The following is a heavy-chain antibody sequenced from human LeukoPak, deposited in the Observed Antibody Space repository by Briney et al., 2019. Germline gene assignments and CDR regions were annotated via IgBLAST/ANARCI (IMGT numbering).Heavy chain of an antibody. CDR1: GFTFDDYT. V-gene: IGHV3-43*01. D-gene: IGHD3-3*01. Sequence: GGSLRLSCAASGFTFDDYTMHWVRQAPGKGLESVSLISWDGGSTYYADSVKGRFTISRDNSKNSLYLQMNSLRTEDTALYYCAKDIGTIFGVVIDAFDIWGQGTMVTVSS. CDR3: AKDIGTIFGVVIDAFDI. CDR2: ISWDGGST. J-gene: IGHJ3*02.